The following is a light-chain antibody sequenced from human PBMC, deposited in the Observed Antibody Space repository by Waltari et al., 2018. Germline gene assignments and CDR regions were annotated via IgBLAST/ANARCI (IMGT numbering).Light chain of an antibody. V-gene: IGLV2-11*01. CDR1: SPDIGVYNY. Sequence: QSALTQPRSVSGSPGQSVTIPCTRTSPDIGVYNYVSWYQQHPGKAPKLMIYDVTKRPSGVPDRFSGSKSGNTASLTISGLQAEDEADYYCCSYAGSYTGVFGTGTKVTV. J-gene: IGLJ1*01. CDR2: DVT. CDR3: CSYAGSYTGV.